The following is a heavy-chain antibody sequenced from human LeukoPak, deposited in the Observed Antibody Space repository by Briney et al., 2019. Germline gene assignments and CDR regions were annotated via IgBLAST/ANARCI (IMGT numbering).Heavy chain of an antibody. CDR3: ARDQSCSGGSCYSHYYYGMDV. D-gene: IGHD2-15*01. CDR2: INPNSGGT. J-gene: IGHJ6*02. Sequence: ASVKVSCKASGYTFTGYYMHWVRQAPGQGLEWMGWINPNSGGTNYAQKFQGWVTMTRDTSINTAYMELSRLRSDDTAVYYCARDQSCSGGSCYSHYYYGMDVWGQGTTATVSS. V-gene: IGHV1-2*04. CDR1: GYTFTGYY.